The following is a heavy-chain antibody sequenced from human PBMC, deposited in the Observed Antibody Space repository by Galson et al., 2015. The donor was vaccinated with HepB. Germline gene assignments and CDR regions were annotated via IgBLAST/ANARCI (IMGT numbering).Heavy chain of an antibody. D-gene: IGHD3-22*01. Sequence: LSLTCTVSGGSISSYYWSWIRQPPGKGLEWIGYIYYSGSTNCNPSLKSRVTISVDTSKNQFSLKLSSVTAADTAVYYCARGPLDYYDSSGYYRTFNAFDIWGQGTMVTVSS. V-gene: IGHV4-59*01. CDR1: GGSISSYY. CDR3: ARGPLDYYDSSGYYRTFNAFDI. CDR2: IYYSGST. J-gene: IGHJ3*02.